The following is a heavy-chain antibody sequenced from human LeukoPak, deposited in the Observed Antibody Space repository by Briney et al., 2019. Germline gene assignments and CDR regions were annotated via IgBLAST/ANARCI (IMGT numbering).Heavy chain of an antibody. J-gene: IGHJ6*02. D-gene: IGHD1-26*01. CDR3: ARQRRAGSGSHLYFYYGMDV. Sequence: SETLSLTCTVSGGSISSSSYYWGWIRQPPGKGLEWIANIYYSGNTYYNPSLKSRVTISVDTSKNQFSLKMSSLTAADTAMYYCARQRRAGSGSHLYFYYGMDVWGQGTTVTVSS. CDR2: IYYSGNT. V-gene: IGHV4-39*01. CDR1: GGSISSSSYY.